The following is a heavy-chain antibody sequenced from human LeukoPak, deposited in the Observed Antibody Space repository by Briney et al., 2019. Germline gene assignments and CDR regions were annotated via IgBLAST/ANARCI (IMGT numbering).Heavy chain of an antibody. J-gene: IGHJ6*03. CDR1: GGSISSYY. CDR3: ARASAAGTLGYYYYYYMDV. CDR2: IYTSGST. V-gene: IGHV4-4*07. Sequence: SETLSLTCTVSGGSISSYYWSWIRQPAGKGLEWIGRIYTSGSTNYNPSLKGRVTMSVDTSKNQFSLKLSSVTAADTAVYYCARASAAGTLGYYYYYYMDVWGKGTTVTISS. D-gene: IGHD6-13*01.